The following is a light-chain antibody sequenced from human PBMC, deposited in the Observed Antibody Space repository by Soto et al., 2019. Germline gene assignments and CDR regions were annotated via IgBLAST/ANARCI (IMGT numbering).Light chain of an antibody. V-gene: IGLV2-23*02. CDR3: CSYAGSSTFV. J-gene: IGLJ1*01. Sequence: SALTRPASVSGSPGQSITISCTGTSSDVGNYSSVSWYQQHPGKAPKLMIYEVSKRPSGVSNHFSGSKSGNTASLTISGLQAEDEADYYCCSYAGSSTFVFGTGTKVTVL. CDR2: EVS. CDR1: SSDVGNYSS.